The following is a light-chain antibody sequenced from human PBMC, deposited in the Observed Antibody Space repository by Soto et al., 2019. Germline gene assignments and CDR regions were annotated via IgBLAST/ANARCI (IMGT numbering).Light chain of an antibody. Sequence: VVMTQSPATLSVSPGERATLSCRASQTVSSNLAWYQQKPGQPPRLLIYGASTRATGIPARFSGSGSGTEFTLTISSLQSEDFAVYCCQQYNNWPPYTFGQGTKLEIK. J-gene: IGKJ2*01. CDR1: QTVSSN. V-gene: IGKV3-15*01. CDR2: GAS. CDR3: QQYNNWPPYT.